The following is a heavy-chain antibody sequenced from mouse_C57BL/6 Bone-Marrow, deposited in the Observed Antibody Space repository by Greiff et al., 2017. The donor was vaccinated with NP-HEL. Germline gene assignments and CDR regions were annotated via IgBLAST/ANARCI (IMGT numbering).Heavy chain of an antibody. CDR3: AREGGVY. Sequence: VQLQQSVAELVRPGASVKLSCTASGFYIKNTYMHWVKQRPEQGLEWIGRIDPANGNTKYAPKFQGKATITADTSSNTAYLQLSSLTSEDTAIYYSAREGGVYWDQGTSVTVSS. CDR1: GFYIKNTY. J-gene: IGHJ4*01. CDR2: IDPANGNT. V-gene: IGHV14-3*01.